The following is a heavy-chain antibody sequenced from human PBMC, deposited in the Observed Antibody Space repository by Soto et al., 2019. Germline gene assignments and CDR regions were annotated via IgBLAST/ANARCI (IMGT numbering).Heavy chain of an antibody. CDR3: TTDIVVVPAATPV. CDR1: GFTFSNAW. D-gene: IGHD2-2*01. J-gene: IGHJ6*02. Sequence: GGSLRLSCAASGFTFSNAWMSWVRQAPGKGLEWVGRIKSKTDGGTTDYAAPVKGRFTISRDDSKNTLYLQMNSLKTEDTAVYYCTTDIVVVPAATPVWGQGTTVTVS. CDR2: IKSKTDGGTT. V-gene: IGHV3-15*01.